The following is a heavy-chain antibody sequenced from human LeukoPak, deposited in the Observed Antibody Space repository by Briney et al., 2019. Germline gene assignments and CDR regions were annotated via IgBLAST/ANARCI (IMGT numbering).Heavy chain of an antibody. CDR2: IKQDGSEK. J-gene: IGHJ4*02. Sequence: GRSLRLSCVASGFSFNTFAMDWVRQAPGKGLEWVANIKQDGSEKYYVDSVKGRFTISRDNAKNSLYLQMNSLRAEDTAVYYCARDPSRGYTYGYEDYWGQGTLVTVSS. D-gene: IGHD5-18*01. CDR3: ARDPSRGYTYGYEDY. V-gene: IGHV3-7*01. CDR1: GFSFNTFA.